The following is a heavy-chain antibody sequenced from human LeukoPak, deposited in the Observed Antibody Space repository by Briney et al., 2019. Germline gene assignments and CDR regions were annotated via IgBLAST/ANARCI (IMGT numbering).Heavy chain of an antibody. Sequence: GGSLRLSCAAPGFTVSSNYMSWVRQAPGKGLEWVSVIYSGGSTYYADSVKGRFTISRDNSKNTLYLQMTSLRAEDTAVYYCATSRAIYSSGWYGLDYWGQGTLVTVSS. D-gene: IGHD6-19*01. CDR2: IYSGGST. CDR3: ATSRAIYSSGWYGLDY. V-gene: IGHV3-66*01. J-gene: IGHJ4*02. CDR1: GFTVSSNY.